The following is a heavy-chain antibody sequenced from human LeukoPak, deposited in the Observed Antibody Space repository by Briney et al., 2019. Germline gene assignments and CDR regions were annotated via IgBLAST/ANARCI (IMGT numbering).Heavy chain of an antibody. CDR2: IKQDGSEK. V-gene: IGHV3-7*01. D-gene: IGHD2-15*01. J-gene: IGHJ5*02. CDR3: ARDVYCSGGSCYLNWFDP. CDR1: GFTFSSYW. Sequence: GGSLRLSCAASGFTFSSYWMSWVRQAPGKGLEWVANIKQDGSEKYYVDSVKGRFTISRGNAKNSLYLQMNSLRAEDTAVYYCARDVYCSGGSCYLNWFDPWGQGTLVTVSS.